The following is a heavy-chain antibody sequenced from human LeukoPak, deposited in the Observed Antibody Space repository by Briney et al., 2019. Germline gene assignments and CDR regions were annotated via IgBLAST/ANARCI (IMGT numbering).Heavy chain of an antibody. CDR3: ANEPYCSGGSCYSGGFDY. V-gene: IGHV3-23*01. CDR1: GFTFSSYA. J-gene: IGHJ4*02. Sequence: GGSLRLSCAASGFTFSSYAMSWVRQAPRKGLEWVSAISGSGGSTYYADSVKGRFTISRDNSKNTLYLQMNSLRAEDTAVYYCANEPYCSGGSCYSGGFDYWGQGTLVTVSS. CDR2: ISGSGGST. D-gene: IGHD2-15*01.